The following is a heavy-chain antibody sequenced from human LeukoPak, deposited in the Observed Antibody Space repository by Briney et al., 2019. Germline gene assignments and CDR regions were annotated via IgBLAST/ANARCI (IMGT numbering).Heavy chain of an antibody. CDR2: ISADGRT. CDR3: AKGKVNHDGAFDF. D-gene: IGHD1-14*01. J-gene: IGHJ3*01. CDR1: GFSFSDYA. Sequence: GGSLRLSCVISGFSFSDYAMTWVRQAPGKGLEWVSSISADGRTYYADSVKGRFTISRDDSKETVFLQMNSLRAEDTALYHCAKGKVNHDGAFDFWGQGTTVTVSS. V-gene: IGHV3-23*01.